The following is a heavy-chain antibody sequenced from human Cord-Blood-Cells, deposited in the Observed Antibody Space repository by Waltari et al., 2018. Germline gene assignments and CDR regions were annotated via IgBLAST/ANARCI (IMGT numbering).Heavy chain of an antibody. J-gene: IGHJ4*02. CDR3: ARQGYNWNFDY. D-gene: IGHD1-20*01. Sequence: QLQLQESGPGLVKPSETLSLTCTVSGGSISSSSYYWGWIRQPPGKGREWIGSIYYSGSTYYNPSLKSRVTISVDTSKNQFSLKLSSVTAADTAVYYCARQGYNWNFDYWGQGTLVTVSS. CDR1: GGSISSSSYY. CDR2: IYYSGST. V-gene: IGHV4-39*01.